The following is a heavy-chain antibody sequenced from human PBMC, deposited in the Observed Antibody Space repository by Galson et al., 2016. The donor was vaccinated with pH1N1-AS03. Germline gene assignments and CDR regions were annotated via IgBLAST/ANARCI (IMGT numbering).Heavy chain of an antibody. V-gene: IGHV3-23*01. D-gene: IGHD6-19*01. J-gene: IGHJ4*02. CDR1: GFTFSSYA. CDR3: AKDKEAVADRRGYFFDD. Sequence: SLRLSCAAPGFTFSSYAMSWVRQAPGKGLEWVASIIGAGGVPYYAGSVKGRFAVSSDTSENTVYLQLDRLRAEDTAVYYCAKDKEAVADRRGYFFDDWGQGTLVTVSS. CDR2: IIGAGGVP.